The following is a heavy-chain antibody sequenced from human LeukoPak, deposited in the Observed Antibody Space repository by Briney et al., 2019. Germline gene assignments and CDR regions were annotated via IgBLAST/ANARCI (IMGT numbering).Heavy chain of an antibody. Sequence: PGGSLRLSCAASGFSFSSNWMSWVRQAPGKGLEWVANIKEDGSEKYYVDSVKGRFTISRDNAKNSLYLQMNSLRAEDTAVYYCARVWFKNDYGGNLYFDYWGQGTLVTVSS. D-gene: IGHD4-23*01. CDR1: GFSFSSNW. CDR3: ARVWFKNDYGGNLYFDY. J-gene: IGHJ4*02. V-gene: IGHV3-7*01. CDR2: IKEDGSEK.